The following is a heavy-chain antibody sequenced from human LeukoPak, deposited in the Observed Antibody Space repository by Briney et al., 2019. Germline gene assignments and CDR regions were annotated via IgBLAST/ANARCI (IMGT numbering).Heavy chain of an antibody. CDR1: GFTFSSYW. V-gene: IGHV3-74*01. D-gene: IGHD6-13*01. J-gene: IGHJ5*01. CDR2: INSDGSTT. Sequence: PGGSLRLSCAASGFTFSSYWMRWVRQAPGKGLVWVSRINSDGSTTSHADSVKGRFTISRDNAKNTLFLQMNSLRAEDTAVYYCARGGSSSWYGSWGQGTLVTVSS. CDR3: ARGGSSSWYGS.